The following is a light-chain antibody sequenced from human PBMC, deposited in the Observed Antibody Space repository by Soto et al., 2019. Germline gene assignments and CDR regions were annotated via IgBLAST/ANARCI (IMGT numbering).Light chain of an antibody. CDR2: LGS. J-gene: IGKJ5*01. V-gene: IGKV2-28*01. CDR1: EILLHSNGFHY. Sequence: DIVMTHAPLYLQVTPVDPASISFSSSEILLHSNGFHYLDWYMQKPGQSPQLLIYLGSNRPSGVPDRFSGSGSGTDFTLKISRVEAADVGVYYCMQALQSLTCGKGKRRAIK. CDR3: MQALQSLT.